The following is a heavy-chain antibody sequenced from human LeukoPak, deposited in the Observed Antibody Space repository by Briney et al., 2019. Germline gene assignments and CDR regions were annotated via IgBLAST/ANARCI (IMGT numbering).Heavy chain of an antibody. CDR2: IYTSGST. V-gene: IGHV4-4*07. J-gene: IGHJ4*02. CDR3: AREDLEWLLYYFDY. Sequence: SPSETLSLTCTVSGGSISSYYWSWIRQPAGKGLEWIGRIYTSGSTNYNPSLKSRVTMSVDTSKNQFSLKLSSVTAADTAVYYCAREDLEWLLYYFDYWGQGTLVTVSS. D-gene: IGHD3-3*01. CDR1: GGSISSYY.